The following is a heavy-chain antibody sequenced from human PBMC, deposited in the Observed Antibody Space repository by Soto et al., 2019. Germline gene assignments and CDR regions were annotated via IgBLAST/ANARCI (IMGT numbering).Heavy chain of an antibody. V-gene: IGHV3-49*03. CDR2: IRSKAYGGTT. D-gene: IGHD3-3*01. J-gene: IGHJ4*02. CDR1: GFTFGDYA. Sequence: GGSLRLSCTASGFTFGDYAMSWFRQAPGKGLEWVGFIRSKAYGGTTEYAASVKGRFTISRDDSKSIAYLQMNSLKTEDTAVYYCTRDRRYDFWSGYYSIWEVDYWGQGTLVTVSS. CDR3: TRDRRYDFWSGYYSIWEVDY.